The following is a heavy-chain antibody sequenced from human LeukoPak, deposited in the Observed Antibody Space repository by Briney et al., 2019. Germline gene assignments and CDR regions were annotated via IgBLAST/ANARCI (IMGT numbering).Heavy chain of an antibody. J-gene: IGHJ4*02. CDR3: ARDLGGYSSSSTGY. CDR2: ISGSGIYM. V-gene: IGHV3-21*06. Sequence: GGSLRLSCAASGFSFSSYTMNWVRQAPGKGQEWASSISGSGIYMYYADSVKGRFTIFRDNAENSLYLQMDSLGVEDTAVYYCARDLGGYSSSSTGYWGQGTLVTVSS. CDR1: GFSFSSYT. D-gene: IGHD6-6*01.